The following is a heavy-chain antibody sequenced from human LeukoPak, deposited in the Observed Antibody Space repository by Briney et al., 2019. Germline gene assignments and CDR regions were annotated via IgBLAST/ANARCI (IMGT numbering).Heavy chain of an antibody. J-gene: IGHJ4*02. CDR2: ISGSGGSS. CDR3: ANDDFWSGYYPYFDY. CDR1: GFTFSSYA. D-gene: IGHD3-3*01. V-gene: IGHV3-23*01. Sequence: PGGSLRLSCAASGFTFSSYAMSWVRQAPGKGLEWVSAISGSGGSSYYADSVKGRFTISRDNSKNTLYLQMNSLRAEDTAVYYCANDDFWSGYYPYFDYWGQGALVTVSS.